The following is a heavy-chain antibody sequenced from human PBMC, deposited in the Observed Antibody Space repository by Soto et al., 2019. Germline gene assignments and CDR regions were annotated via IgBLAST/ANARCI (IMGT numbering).Heavy chain of an antibody. CDR2: IVVGSGNT. D-gene: IGHD2-2*01. CDR1: GFTFTSSA. CDR3: AAGPNRFGYCSSTSCPPHYYYYYMDV. V-gene: IGHV1-58*02. Sequence: ASVKVSCKASGFTFTSSAMQWVRQARGQRLEWIGWIVVGSGNTNYAQKFQERVTITRDMSTSTAYMELSSLRSEDTAVYYCAAGPNRFGYCSSTSCPPHYYYYYMDVWGKGTTVTVSS. J-gene: IGHJ6*03.